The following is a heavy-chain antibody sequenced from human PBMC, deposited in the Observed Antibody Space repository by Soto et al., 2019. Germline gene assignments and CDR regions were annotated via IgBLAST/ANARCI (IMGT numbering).Heavy chain of an antibody. D-gene: IGHD3-3*02. V-gene: IGHV3-21*01. CDR1: GFTFSSYS. Sequence: GGSLRLSCAASGFTFSSYSMNWVRQAPGKGLEWVSSISSSSSYIYYADSVKGRFTISRDNAKNSLYLQMNSLRAEDTAVYYWARDYFHFWSGYYDYYYYGMDVWGQGTTVTVSS. CDR2: ISSSSSYI. J-gene: IGHJ6*02. CDR3: ARDYFHFWSGYYDYYYYGMDV.